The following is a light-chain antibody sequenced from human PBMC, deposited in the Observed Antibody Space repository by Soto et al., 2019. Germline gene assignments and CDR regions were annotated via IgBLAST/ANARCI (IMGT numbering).Light chain of an antibody. CDR2: AAS. V-gene: IGKV1-12*01. Sequence: DIQMTQSPSSVSASVGERVTITCRASQGVYSWVAWYQQAPGKAPKLLIAAASTLRGGVPARFSGSGSGTDCTRTISSLQPEDVATYYCQQPYNFPRTFGGGTKVEIK. J-gene: IGKJ4*01. CDR3: QQPYNFPRT. CDR1: QGVYSW.